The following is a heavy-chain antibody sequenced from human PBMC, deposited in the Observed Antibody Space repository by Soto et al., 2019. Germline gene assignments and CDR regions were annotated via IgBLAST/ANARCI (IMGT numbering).Heavy chain of an antibody. CDR3: AKGLRSPCSSMSCNYYYYYDGMDV. Sequence: EVQLVESGGGLAQPGRSLRLSCAASGFTFNDYAMHWVRQPPGKGLEWVSGISWNSGSIGYADSVKGRFTVSRDNTKNSLYLHMNSLRGEETALYYCAKGLRSPCSSMSCNYYYYYDGMDVWGRGTTVTVSS. V-gene: IGHV3-9*01. CDR2: ISWNSGSI. CDR1: GFTFNDYA. J-gene: IGHJ6*02. D-gene: IGHD2-2*01.